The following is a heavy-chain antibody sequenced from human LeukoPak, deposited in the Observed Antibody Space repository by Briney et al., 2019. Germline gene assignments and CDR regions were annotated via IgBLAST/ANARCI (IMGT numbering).Heavy chain of an antibody. D-gene: IGHD7-27*01. CDR2: IYHSGST. Sequence: SETLSLTCAVSGGPISSGGYSWSWIRQPPGKGLEWIGYIYHSGSTYYNPSLKSRVTISVDRSKNQFSLKLSSVTAADTAVYYCARSTGEYYFDYWGQGTLVTVSS. V-gene: IGHV4-30-2*01. CDR1: GGPISSGGYS. CDR3: ARSTGEYYFDY. J-gene: IGHJ4*02.